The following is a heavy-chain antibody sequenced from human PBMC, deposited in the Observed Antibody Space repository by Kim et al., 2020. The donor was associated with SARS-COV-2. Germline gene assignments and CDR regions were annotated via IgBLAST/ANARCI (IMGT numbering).Heavy chain of an antibody. D-gene: IGHD5-18*01. CDR2: IIPIFGTA. V-gene: IGHV1-69*13. Sequence: SVKVSCKASGGTFSSYAISWVRQAPGQGLEWMGGIIPIFGTANYAQKFQGRVTITADESTSTAYMELSSLRSEDTAVYYCARGIPSDTAMYYGMDVWGQGTTVTVSS. J-gene: IGHJ6*02. CDR1: GGTFSSYA. CDR3: ARGIPSDTAMYYGMDV.